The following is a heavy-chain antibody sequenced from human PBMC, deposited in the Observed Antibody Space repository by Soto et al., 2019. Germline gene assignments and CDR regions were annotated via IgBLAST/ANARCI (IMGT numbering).Heavy chain of an antibody. CDR2: ISSSSFSI. V-gene: IGHV3-21*01. J-gene: IGHJ6*02. D-gene: IGHD6-6*01. Sequence: GGSLRLSCAASGFTFSSYRTNCVRQAPGKGLEWVSSISSSSFSINYADSAKGRFSISRDNAQNSLHLQMNNLRAEDTAVYYCAMNEPSNIYGMDVWGQGTTVTVSS. CDR1: GFTFSSYR. CDR3: AMNEPSNIYGMDV.